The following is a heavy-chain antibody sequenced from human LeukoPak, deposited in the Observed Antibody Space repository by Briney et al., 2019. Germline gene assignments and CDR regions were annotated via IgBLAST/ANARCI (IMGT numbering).Heavy chain of an antibody. Sequence: ASVKVSCKASGGTFSSYAISWVRQAPGQGLEWMGRIIPILGIANYAQKFQGRVTITADKSTSTAYMELSSLRSEDTAVYYCATSYSRYSSGYYYLLDYWGQGTLVTVPS. J-gene: IGHJ4*02. CDR1: GGTFSSYA. CDR2: IIPILGIA. D-gene: IGHD3-22*01. V-gene: IGHV1-69*04. CDR3: ATSYSRYSSGYYYLLDY.